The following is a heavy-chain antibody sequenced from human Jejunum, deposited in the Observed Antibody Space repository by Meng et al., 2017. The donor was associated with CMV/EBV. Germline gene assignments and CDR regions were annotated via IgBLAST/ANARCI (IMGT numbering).Heavy chain of an antibody. J-gene: IGHJ6*02. CDR3: ARDFQLYYYHYYGMDV. Sequence: TFSSSAMHWVRQAPGKGLEWVSGITWKGDTIGYADSVKGRFTISRDNAKKSLYLQMNSLRPEDTALYYCARDFQLYYYHYYGMDVWGQGTTGTVSS. V-gene: IGHV3-9*01. D-gene: IGHD2-2*01. CDR1: TFSSSA. CDR2: ITWKGDTI.